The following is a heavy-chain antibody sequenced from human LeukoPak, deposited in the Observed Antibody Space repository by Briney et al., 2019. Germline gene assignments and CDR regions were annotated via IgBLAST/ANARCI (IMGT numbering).Heavy chain of an antibody. CDR3: AKDVPDSSGLFDY. CDR1: GFTFSTYA. J-gene: IGHJ4*02. Sequence: GGSLRLSCAASGFTFSTYAMSWVRQAPGRGLEWVSAVVGSGVKTYYADSVRGRFTISRDNSKNTLYLQMNSLRAEDTAVYYCAKDVPDSSGLFDYWGQGTLVTVSS. D-gene: IGHD3-22*01. V-gene: IGHV3-23*01. CDR2: VVGSGVKT.